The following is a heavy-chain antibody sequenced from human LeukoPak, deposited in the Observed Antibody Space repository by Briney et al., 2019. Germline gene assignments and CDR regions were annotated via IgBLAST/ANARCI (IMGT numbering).Heavy chain of an antibody. Sequence: SQTLSLTCAISGDSVSSSSSAWSWIRQSPSRGLEWLGRTYYRSKWNHDYAESVKSRITFNPDTSKNEFSLQLNSVAPEDTAVYYCARNLRPDFDYWGQGTLVTVSS. V-gene: IGHV6-1*01. CDR2: TYYRSKWNH. CDR3: ARNLRPDFDY. CDR1: GDSVSSSSSA. J-gene: IGHJ4*02.